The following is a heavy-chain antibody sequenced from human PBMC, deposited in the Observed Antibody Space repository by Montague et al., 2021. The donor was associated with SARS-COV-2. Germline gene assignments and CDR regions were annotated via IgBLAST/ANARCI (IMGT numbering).Heavy chain of an antibody. V-gene: IGHV3-30-3*01. Sequence: SLRLSCAASGFTFSSYAMHWVRQAPGKGLEWVAVISYDGSNKYYADSVKGRFTISRDNSKNTLYLQRNSLRAEDTAVYYCARELTYYGMDVWGQGTTVTVSS. CDR3: ARELTYYGMDV. CDR2: ISYDGSNK. CDR1: GFTFSSYA. D-gene: IGHD2-21*02. J-gene: IGHJ6*02.